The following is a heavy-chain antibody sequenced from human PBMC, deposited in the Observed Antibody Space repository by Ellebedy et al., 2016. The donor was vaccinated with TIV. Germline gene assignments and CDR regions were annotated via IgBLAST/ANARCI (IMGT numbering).Heavy chain of an antibody. CDR2: ISGYSGST. CDR3: ARDSGRVAASDAFDI. CDR1: GYIFTTYG. Sequence: ASVKVSCXASGYIFTTYGISWVRQAPGHGLEWMGYISGYSGSTNYVQKFQDRVTMTTDTAASTAYMELTSLRPDDTAVYYCARDSGRVAASDAFDIWGQGTMVTVSS. V-gene: IGHV1-18*01. D-gene: IGHD2-15*01. J-gene: IGHJ3*02.